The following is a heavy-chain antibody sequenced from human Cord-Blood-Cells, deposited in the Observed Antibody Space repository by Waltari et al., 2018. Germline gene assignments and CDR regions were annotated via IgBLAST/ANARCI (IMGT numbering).Heavy chain of an antibody. Sequence: QVQLVESGGGVVQPGRSLRHSCAASGFTFSSYGMHWVRQAPGKGGVWVAVIWYDGRNKYYADSVKGRFTISRDNSKNTLYLQMNSLRAEDTAVYYCAREGKGGNWGYYYYYYGMDVWGQGTTVTVSS. V-gene: IGHV3-33*01. CDR3: AREGKGGNWGYYYYYYGMDV. CDR2: IWYDGRNK. CDR1: GFTFSSYG. J-gene: IGHJ6*02. D-gene: IGHD7-27*01.